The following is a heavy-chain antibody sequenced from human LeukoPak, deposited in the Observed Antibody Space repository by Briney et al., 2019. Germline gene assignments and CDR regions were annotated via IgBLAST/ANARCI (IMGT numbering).Heavy chain of an antibody. Sequence: SETLSLTCTVSGGSVSSGSYYWAWIRQPPGKGLEWIGYIYYSGSTNYNPSLKSRVTISVDTSKNQFSLKLSSVTAAGTAVYYCARTDSSGYYDHDAFDIWGQGTMVTVSS. CDR3: ARTDSSGYYDHDAFDI. CDR2: IYYSGST. CDR1: GGSVSSGSYY. V-gene: IGHV4-61*01. D-gene: IGHD3-22*01. J-gene: IGHJ3*02.